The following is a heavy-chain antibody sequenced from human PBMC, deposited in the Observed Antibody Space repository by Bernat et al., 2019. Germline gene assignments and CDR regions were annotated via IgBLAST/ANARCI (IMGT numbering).Heavy chain of an antibody. CDR3: ASPDDYSSSWYRIDY. Sequence: QVQLVESGGGVVQPGRSLRLSCAASGFTFSSYAMHWVRQAPGKGLEWVAVISYDGSNKYCADSVKGRFTISRDNSKNTLYLQMNSLRAEDTAVYYCASPDDYSSSWYRIDYWGQGTLVTVSS. V-gene: IGHV3-30*01. CDR1: GFTFSSYA. J-gene: IGHJ4*02. D-gene: IGHD6-13*01. CDR2: ISYDGSNK.